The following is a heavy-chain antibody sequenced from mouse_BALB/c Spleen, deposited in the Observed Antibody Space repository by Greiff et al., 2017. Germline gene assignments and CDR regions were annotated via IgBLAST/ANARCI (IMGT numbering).Heavy chain of an antibody. V-gene: IGHV14-3*02. D-gene: IGHD1-2*01. CDR3: APPTTATWADY. Sequence: EVQLQESGAELVKPGASVKLSCTASGFNIKDTYMHWVKQRPEQGLEWIGRIDPANGNTKNDPKFQGKATITADTSSNTAYLQLSSLTSEDTAVYYCAPPTTATWADYWGQGTSVTVSS. CDR1: GFNIKDTY. CDR2: IDPANGNT. J-gene: IGHJ4*01.